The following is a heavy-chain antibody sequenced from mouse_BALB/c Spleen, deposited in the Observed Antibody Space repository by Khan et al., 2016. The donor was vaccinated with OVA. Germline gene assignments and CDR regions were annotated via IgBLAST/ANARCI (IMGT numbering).Heavy chain of an antibody. D-gene: IGHD4-1*01. CDR2: INTYTGDP. Sequence: QIQLVQSGPELKKPGETVKISCKASGYTFRNNGMNWVKQTPGKGLKWMGWINTYTGDPTYADDFKGRFAFSLETSADTAYLQINNLKNEDTATXICARGEYNGTVDSWGQGTSVTVSS. CDR3: ARGEYNGTVDS. J-gene: IGHJ4*01. V-gene: IGHV9-3-1*01. CDR1: GYTFRNNG.